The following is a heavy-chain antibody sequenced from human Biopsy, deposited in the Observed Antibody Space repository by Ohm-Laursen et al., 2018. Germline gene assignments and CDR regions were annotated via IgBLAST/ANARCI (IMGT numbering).Heavy chain of an antibody. J-gene: IGHJ4*02. CDR3: ARHDGNGPFALDS. CDR1: GGSISSGSNY. V-gene: IGHV4-39*01. Sequence: SDTLSLTCTVSGGSISSGSNYWAWIRQPPGKGLEWIGSVYHRGTTYYSPSLKSRVTISIDTSKNQLSLKETSVTAADTAAYYCARHDGNGPFALDSWGQGTLVTVSS. CDR2: VYHRGTT. D-gene: IGHD5-24*01.